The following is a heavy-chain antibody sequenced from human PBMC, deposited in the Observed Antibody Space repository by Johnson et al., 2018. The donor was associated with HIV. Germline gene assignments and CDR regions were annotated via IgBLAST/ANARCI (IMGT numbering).Heavy chain of an antibody. CDR2: IWYDGSNK. D-gene: IGHD3-22*01. J-gene: IGHJ3*02. CDR3: AKELADSSGYYADAFDI. V-gene: IGHV3-33*06. CDR1: GFTFSTYG. Sequence: QEQLVVSGGGVVQPGRSLRLSCAVPGFTFSTYGMHWVRQGPGKGLEWVAVIWYDGSNKYYVDSVKGRLPISRDNSKNTLYLQMNSLRAEDTAVYYCAKELADSSGYYADAFDIWGQGTMVTVSS.